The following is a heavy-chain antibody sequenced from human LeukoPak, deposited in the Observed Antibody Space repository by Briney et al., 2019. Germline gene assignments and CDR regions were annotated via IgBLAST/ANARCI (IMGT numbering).Heavy chain of an antibody. CDR2: INPSGGST. J-gene: IGHJ3*02. D-gene: IGHD4-17*01. Sequence: GASVKVSCKASGYTFTSYYMHWVRQAPGQGLEWMGIINPSGGSTSYAQKFQGRVTMTRDMSTSTVYMELSSLRSEDTAVYYCARSVGSYGDYLNDAFDIWGQGTMVTVSS. V-gene: IGHV1-46*01. CDR3: ARSVGSYGDYLNDAFDI. CDR1: GYTFTSYY.